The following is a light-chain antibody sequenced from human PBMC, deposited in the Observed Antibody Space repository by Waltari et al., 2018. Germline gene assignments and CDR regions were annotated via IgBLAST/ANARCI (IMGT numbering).Light chain of an antibody. V-gene: IGLV1-40*01. CDR1: SSNIGAGYN. J-gene: IGLJ2*01. Sequence: QSVLTQPPSVSGASGQRVTISCTGSSSNIGAGYNVHWYQQLPGTAPKLLIYGDTKRPAGVPDRFSGSKSGTSASLAITGLQAEDEADYYCQSYDTSLSGSVLFGGGTKLTVL. CDR3: QSYDTSLSGSVL. CDR2: GDT.